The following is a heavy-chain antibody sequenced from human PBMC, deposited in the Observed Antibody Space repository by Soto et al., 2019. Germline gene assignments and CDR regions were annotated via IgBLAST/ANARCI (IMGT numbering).Heavy chain of an antibody. CDR1: GGSISSYY. CDR3: ARDGVHDMANDYYYGMDV. Sequence: QVPLQESGPGLVKPSETLSLTCTVSGGSISSYYWSWIRQPPGKGLEWIGYIYYSGSTNYNPSLKSRVTISVETSKNQFSLKLSSVTAADTAVYYCARDGVHDMANDYYYGMDVWGQGTTVTVSS. D-gene: IGHD3-9*01. CDR2: IYYSGST. V-gene: IGHV4-59*01. J-gene: IGHJ6*02.